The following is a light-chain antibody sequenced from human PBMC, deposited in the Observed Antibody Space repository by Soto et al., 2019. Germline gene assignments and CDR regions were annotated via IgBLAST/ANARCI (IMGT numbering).Light chain of an antibody. Sequence: DIQMTQSPSSLSASVGDRVTFVCRSSQIIFTYLNWYQQKPGKAPRSLIYLASTLQSGVPSRFNGSGSETDFTLTISSLQPEDFATYFCQQSYRTPYTFGRGTKLEIE. CDR1: QIIFTY. CDR2: LAS. V-gene: IGKV1-39*01. J-gene: IGKJ2*01. CDR3: QQSYRTPYT.